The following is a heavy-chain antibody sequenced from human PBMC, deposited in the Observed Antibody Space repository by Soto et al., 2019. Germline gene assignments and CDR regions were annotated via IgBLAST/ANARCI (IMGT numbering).Heavy chain of an antibody. V-gene: IGHV4-59*08. J-gene: IGHJ6*02. D-gene: IGHD3-10*01. CDR2: IYYSGST. Sequence: SVTLSLTCTVSGGYISSYYWSWIRQHPGKGLEWIGYIYYSGSTNYNPSLKSRVTISVDTSKNQFSLKLSSVTAADTAVYYCASRKGSGSKDQSNYYYGMDVWGQGTTVTVSS. CDR1: GGYISSYY. CDR3: ASRKGSGSKDQSNYYYGMDV.